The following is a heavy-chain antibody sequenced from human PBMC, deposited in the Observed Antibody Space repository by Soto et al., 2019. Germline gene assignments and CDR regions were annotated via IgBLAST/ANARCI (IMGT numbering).Heavy chain of an antibody. CDR2: MNPNSGNT. D-gene: IGHD4-4*01. CDR1: GYTFTSYG. J-gene: IGHJ5*02. CDR3: AGGGEDGNSDWFDA. Sequence: EASVKVSCKASGYTFTSYGINWVRQATGQGLEWMGWMNPNSGNTGYAQKFQGRVTMTRNTSISTAYMELSSLRSEDTAVYYCAGGGEDGNSDWFDARGQGTLVTVSS. V-gene: IGHV1-8*01.